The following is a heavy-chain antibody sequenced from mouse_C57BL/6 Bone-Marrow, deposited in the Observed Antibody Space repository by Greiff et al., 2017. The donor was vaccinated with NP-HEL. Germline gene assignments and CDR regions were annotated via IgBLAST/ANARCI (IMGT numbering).Heavy chain of an antibody. CDR2: ISSGSSTI. Sequence: DVMLVESGGGLVKPGGSLKLSCAASGFTFSDYGMHWVRQAPEKGLEWVAYISSGSSTIYYADTVKGRFTLSRNNAKNTLFLQMTSLRSEDTAMYYCARPDYYGSKRYYYAMDYWGQGTSVTVSS. CDR3: ARPDYYGSKRYYYAMDY. V-gene: IGHV5-17*01. CDR1: GFTFSDYG. D-gene: IGHD1-1*01. J-gene: IGHJ4*01.